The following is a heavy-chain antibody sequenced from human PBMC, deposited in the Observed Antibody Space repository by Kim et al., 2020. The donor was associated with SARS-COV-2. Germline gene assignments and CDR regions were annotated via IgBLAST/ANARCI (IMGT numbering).Heavy chain of an antibody. CDR2: GITT. V-gene: IGHV3-74*01. CDR3: ARSNPSDY. Sequence: GITTAYADSVKGRFTISRDNAKNTLYLQMNSLRVEDTAVYYCARSNPSDYWGQGTLVTVSS. J-gene: IGHJ4*02.